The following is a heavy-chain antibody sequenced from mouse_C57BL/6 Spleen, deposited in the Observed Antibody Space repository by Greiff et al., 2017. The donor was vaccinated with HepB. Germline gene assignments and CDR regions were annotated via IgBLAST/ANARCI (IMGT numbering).Heavy chain of an antibody. J-gene: IGHJ4*01. CDR2: IYPGSGST. CDR3: AGGGFRRRIYYAMDY. V-gene: IGHV1-55*01. Sequence: QVQLQQPGAELVKPGASVKMSCKASGYTFTSYWITWVKQRPGQGLEWIGDIYPGSGSTNYNEKFKSKATLTVDTSSSTAYMQLSSLTSEDSAVYYCAGGGFRRRIYYAMDYWGQGTSVTVSS. CDR1: GYTFTSYW.